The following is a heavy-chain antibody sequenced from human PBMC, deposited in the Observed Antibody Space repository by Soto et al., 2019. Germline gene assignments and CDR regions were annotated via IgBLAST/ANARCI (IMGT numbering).Heavy chain of an antibody. CDR3: AKDHVTTVTTWSGYHFDY. Sequence: SLRLSCAASGFTFSSYAMSWVRQAPGKGLEWVSAISGSGGSTYYADSVKGRFTISRDNSKNTLYLQMNSLRAEDTAVYYCAKDHVTTVTTWSGYHFDYWGQGTLVTVYS. J-gene: IGHJ4*02. CDR1: GFTFSSYA. V-gene: IGHV3-23*01. D-gene: IGHD4-17*01. CDR2: ISGSGGST.